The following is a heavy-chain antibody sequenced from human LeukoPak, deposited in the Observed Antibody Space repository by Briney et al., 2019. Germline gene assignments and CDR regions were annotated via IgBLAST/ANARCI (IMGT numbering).Heavy chain of an antibody. V-gene: IGHV4-39*07. D-gene: IGHD6-13*01. CDR1: GDSIGRINYY. Sequence: SETLSLTCTISGDSIGRINYYWGWIRQPPGKGLEWIVSMSYSGHTYYNPSLKSRVTTSIDTSKNQLSLNLKSVTAADTAVYYCARAGSSWYRRDFDYWGQGTLVTVSS. CDR2: MSYSGHT. J-gene: IGHJ4*02. CDR3: ARAGSSWYRRDFDY.